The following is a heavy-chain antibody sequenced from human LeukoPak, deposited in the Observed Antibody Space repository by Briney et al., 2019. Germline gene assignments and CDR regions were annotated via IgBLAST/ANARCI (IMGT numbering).Heavy chain of an antibody. D-gene: IGHD3-10*01. Sequence: GGSLRLSCAASGFTFDDYGMSWVRQAPGKGLEWVSGINWNGGSTGYADSVKGRFTISRDNAKNSLHLQMNSLRAEDTAFYYCARVDGSGSYYGAIDYWGQGTLVTVSS. CDR3: ARVDGSGSYYGAIDY. J-gene: IGHJ4*02. V-gene: IGHV3-20*04. CDR2: INWNGGST. CDR1: GFTFDDYG.